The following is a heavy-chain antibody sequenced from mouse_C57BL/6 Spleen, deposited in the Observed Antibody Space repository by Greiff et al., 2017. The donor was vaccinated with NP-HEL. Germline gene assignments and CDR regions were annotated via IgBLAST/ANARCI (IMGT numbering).Heavy chain of an antibody. V-gene: IGHV1-15*01. CDR1: GYTFTDYE. CDR2: IDPESGGT. J-gene: IGHJ4*01. Sequence: QVQLQQPGAELVKPGASVTLSCKASGYTFTDYEMHWVKQTPVHGLEWIGAIDPESGGTAYNQKFKGKAILTADKSSSTAYMQLRSLTSEDSGVCYCRREADAMDYWGQGTSVTVSS. CDR3: RREADAMDY.